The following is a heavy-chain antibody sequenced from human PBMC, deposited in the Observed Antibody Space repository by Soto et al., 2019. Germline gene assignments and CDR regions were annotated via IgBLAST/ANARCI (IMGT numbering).Heavy chain of an antibody. J-gene: IGHJ4*02. CDR2: ISYEGNTK. Sequence: QVQLVESGGGVAQPGRTLRLSCAASGFTFSNLGMHWVRQAPVKGLEWVAVISYEGNTKYYADSVKGRFTISRDHSKNTLYLQMDSLRVEGTAVYYCTSQVATGDWGQGTLVTVSS. V-gene: IGHV3-30*03. CDR3: TSQVATGD. D-gene: IGHD5-12*01. CDR1: GFTFSNLG.